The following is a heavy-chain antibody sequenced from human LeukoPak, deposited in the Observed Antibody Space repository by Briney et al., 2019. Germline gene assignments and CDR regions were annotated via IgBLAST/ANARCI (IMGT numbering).Heavy chain of an antibody. Sequence: SETLSLTCTVSGGSISSSSYYWGWIRQPPGKGLEWIGSIYYSGSTYYNPSPKSRVTISVDTSKNQFSLKLSSVTAADTAVYYCARDRGYSGYGKDAFDIWGQGTMVTVSS. CDR2: IYYSGST. V-gene: IGHV4-39*07. CDR3: ARDRGYSGYGKDAFDI. D-gene: IGHD5-12*01. CDR1: GGSISSSSYY. J-gene: IGHJ3*02.